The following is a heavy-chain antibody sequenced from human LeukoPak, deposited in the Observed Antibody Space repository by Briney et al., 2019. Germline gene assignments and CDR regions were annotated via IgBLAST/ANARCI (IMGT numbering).Heavy chain of an antibody. Sequence: GGSLRLSCAASGFTFDDFAMNWVRQAPGKGLEWVSYISSSGSTIYYADSVKGRFTISRDNAKNSLYLQMNSLRAEDTAVYYCARTAYDSSGYDFDYWGQGTLVTVSS. J-gene: IGHJ4*02. CDR3: ARTAYDSSGYDFDY. D-gene: IGHD3-22*01. CDR2: ISSSGSTI. CDR1: GFTFDDFA. V-gene: IGHV3-48*03.